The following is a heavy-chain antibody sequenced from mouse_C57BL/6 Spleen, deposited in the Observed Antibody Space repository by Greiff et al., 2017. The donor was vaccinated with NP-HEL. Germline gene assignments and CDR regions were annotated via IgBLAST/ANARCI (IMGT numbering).Heavy chain of an antibody. V-gene: IGHV1-55*01. CDR2: IYPGSGST. J-gene: IGHJ2*01. D-gene: IGHD1-1*01. CDR1: GYTFTSYW. CDR3: ARDYYGSRGAFDY. Sequence: QVQLQQPGAELVKPGASVKMSCKASGYTFTSYWITWVKQRPGQGLEWIGDIYPGSGSTNYNEKFKSKATLTVDTSSSTAYMQLSSLTSEDSAVYYCARDYYGSRGAFDYWGQGTTLTVSS.